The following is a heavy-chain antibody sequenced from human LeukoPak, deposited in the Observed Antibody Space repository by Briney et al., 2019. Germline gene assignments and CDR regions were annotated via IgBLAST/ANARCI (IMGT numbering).Heavy chain of an antibody. V-gene: IGHV3-30*18. CDR1: GFTFDGYG. CDR3: AKDYDIFTGFSNGYYLDH. CDR2: LSYDGSNK. J-gene: IGHJ4*02. D-gene: IGHD3-9*01. Sequence: GRSLRLSCAASGFTFDGYGMHWVRQAPGKGLEWVAVLSYDGSNKYYADSVKGRFTISRDNSKDTLYLQMDSLRAEDTAVYFCAKDYDIFTGFSNGYYLDHWGQGTLVTVSS.